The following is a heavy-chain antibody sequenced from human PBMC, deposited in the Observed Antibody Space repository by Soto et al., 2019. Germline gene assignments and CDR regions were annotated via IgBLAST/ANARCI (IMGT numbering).Heavy chain of an antibody. V-gene: IGHV1-69*13. CDR2: IIPIFGTA. J-gene: IGHJ6*02. Sequence: SVKVSCKASGGTFSSCAISWVRQAPGQGLEWTGGIIPIFGTANYAQKFQGRVTITADESTSTAYMELSSLRSEDTAVYYCARQLRYFDWLSPDYYYGMDVWGQGTTVTVSS. D-gene: IGHD3-9*01. CDR1: GGTFSSCA. CDR3: ARQLRYFDWLSPDYYYGMDV.